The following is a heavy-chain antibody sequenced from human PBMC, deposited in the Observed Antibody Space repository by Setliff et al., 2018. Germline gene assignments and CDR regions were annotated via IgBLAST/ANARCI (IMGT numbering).Heavy chain of an antibody. CDR2: IYHCGST. CDR3: AREGYYDSSGPDEACDI. D-gene: IGHD3-22*01. V-gene: IGHV4-38-2*02. CDR1: GYSISSGYY. J-gene: IGHJ3*02. Sequence: SETLSLTCGVSGYSISSGYYWGWIRQPPGKGLEWIGSIYHCGSTYYNPSLKSRVTISVDTSKNQFSLKLSSVTAADTAVDYCAREGYYDSSGPDEACDIWGQGTMVTVSS.